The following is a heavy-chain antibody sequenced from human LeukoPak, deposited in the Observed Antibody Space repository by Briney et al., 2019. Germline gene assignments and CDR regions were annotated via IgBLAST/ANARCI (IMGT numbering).Heavy chain of an antibody. Sequence: ASVKVSCKASGYTFTSYGISWVRQAPGQRLEWMGWISAYNGNTNYAQKLQGRVTMTTDTSTSTAYMELRSLRSDDTAVYYCARDRRYSSSSTRFDPWGQGTLVTVSS. CDR1: GYTFTSYG. D-gene: IGHD6-6*01. V-gene: IGHV1-18*01. J-gene: IGHJ5*02. CDR3: ARDRRYSSSSTRFDP. CDR2: ISAYNGNT.